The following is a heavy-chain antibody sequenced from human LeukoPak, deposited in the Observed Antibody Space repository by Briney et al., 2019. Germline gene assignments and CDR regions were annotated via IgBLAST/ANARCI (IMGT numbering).Heavy chain of an antibody. Sequence: SQTLSLTCTVSGGSISSYYWNWIRQPPGKGLEWIGFIYYSGSTNYNPSLKSRVTISVDTSKNQFSLTLSSVTAADTAVYYCASPGIVAAGTDRGFDYWGQGTLVTVSS. CDR1: GGSISSYY. V-gene: IGHV4-59*01. CDR2: IYYSGST. D-gene: IGHD6-13*01. CDR3: ASPGIVAAGTDRGFDY. J-gene: IGHJ4*02.